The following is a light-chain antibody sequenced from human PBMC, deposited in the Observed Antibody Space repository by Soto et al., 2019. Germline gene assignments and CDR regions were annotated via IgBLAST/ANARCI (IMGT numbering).Light chain of an antibody. CDR2: NVY. Sequence: QSALTQPASVSGSPGQSITISCTGTSSDVGAYNFVSWHQQHPGKAPKLMIYNVYDRPSGISYRFSASKSGNTASLTVSGLQAEDEADYYCSSYAGSNNVVFGGGTKLTVL. V-gene: IGLV2-14*03. CDR1: SSDVGAYNF. CDR3: SSYAGSNNVV. J-gene: IGLJ2*01.